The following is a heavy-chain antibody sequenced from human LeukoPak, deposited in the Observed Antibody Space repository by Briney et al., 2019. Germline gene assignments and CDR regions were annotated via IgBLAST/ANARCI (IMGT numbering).Heavy chain of an antibody. J-gene: IGHJ4*02. D-gene: IGHD1-26*01. CDR3: ARDLRVGATGSRGYFDY. CDR2: INPSGGST. Sequence: ASVKVSCKASGYTFTSYYMHWVRQAPGQRLEWMGIINPSGGSTSYAQKFQGRVTMTRDTSTSTVYMELSSLRSEDTAVYYCARDLRVGATGSRGYFDYWGQGTLVTVSS. V-gene: IGHV1-46*01. CDR1: GYTFTSYY.